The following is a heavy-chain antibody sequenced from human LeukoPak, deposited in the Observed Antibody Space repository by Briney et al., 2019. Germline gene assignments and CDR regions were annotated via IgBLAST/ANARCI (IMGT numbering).Heavy chain of an antibody. CDR2: IWYDGSNK. V-gene: IGHV3-33*01. D-gene: IGHD2-21*02. CDR3: ATVRGCGGDCYYIDY. J-gene: IGHJ4*02. CDR1: GFTFRSYG. Sequence: PGRSLRLSCAASGFTFRSYGMHWVRQAPGKGLEWVAIIWYDGSNKYYADSVKGRITISRDNSKNTLYLQTNSLRAEDTAVYYCATVRGCGGDCYYIDYWGQGTLVTVSS.